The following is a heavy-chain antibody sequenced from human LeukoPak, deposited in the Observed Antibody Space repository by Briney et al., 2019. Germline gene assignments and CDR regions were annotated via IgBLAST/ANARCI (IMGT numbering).Heavy chain of an antibody. Sequence: ASVKVSCKASGYTSTSYYMHWVRQAPGQGLEWMGIINPSGGSTSYAQKFQGGVTMTSDTSTSTVYMELSSLRSEDTAVYYCARDHPYDSSSGDAFDIWGQGTMVTVSS. CDR3: ARDHPYDSSSGDAFDI. CDR1: GYTSTSYY. D-gene: IGHD3-22*01. V-gene: IGHV1-46*01. J-gene: IGHJ3*02. CDR2: INPSGGST.